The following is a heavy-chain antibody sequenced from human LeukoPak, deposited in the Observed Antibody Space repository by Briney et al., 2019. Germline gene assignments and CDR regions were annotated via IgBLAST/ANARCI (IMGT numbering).Heavy chain of an antibody. CDR1: GYTFTSYG. Sequence: ASVKVSCKASGYTFTSYGISWVRQAPGQGLEWMGWISAYNGNTNYAQKLQGRVTMTTDTSTSTAYMGLRSLRSDDTAVYYCARPVWFGESLLFDYWGQGTLVTVSS. D-gene: IGHD3-10*01. CDR3: ARPVWFGESLLFDY. J-gene: IGHJ4*02. V-gene: IGHV1-18*01. CDR2: ISAYNGNT.